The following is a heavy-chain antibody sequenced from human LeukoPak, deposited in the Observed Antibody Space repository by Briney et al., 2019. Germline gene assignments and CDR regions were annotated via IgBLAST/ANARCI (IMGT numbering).Heavy chain of an antibody. CDR2: IYYSRSP. Sequence: SETLSLTCTVSGGSISNDHWSWIRQPPGKGLEWIGYIYYSRSPNYNPSLKSQVTISVDTSKRQFSLKLSSVTAADTAVYYCARHPPALHGMDVWGQGTSVTVSS. J-gene: IGHJ6*02. V-gene: IGHV4-59*08. CDR1: GGSISNDH. CDR3: ARHPPALHGMDV.